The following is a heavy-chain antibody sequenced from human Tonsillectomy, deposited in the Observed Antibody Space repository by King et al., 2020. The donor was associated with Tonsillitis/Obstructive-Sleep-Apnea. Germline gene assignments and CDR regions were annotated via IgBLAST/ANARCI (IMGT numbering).Heavy chain of an antibody. V-gene: IGHV5-51*01. CDR3: ASHEDTSGYYGAFDI. CDR2: IYPGDSDT. J-gene: IGHJ3*02. CDR1: GYSFTSYW. Sequence: QLVQSGAEVKKPGESLKISCKGSGYSFTSYWIGWARQMPGKGLEWMGIIYPGDSDTRYSPSFQGQVTISADKSISTAYLQWSSLKASDTAMYYCASHEDTSGYYGAFDIWGQGTMVTVSS. D-gene: IGHD3-22*01.